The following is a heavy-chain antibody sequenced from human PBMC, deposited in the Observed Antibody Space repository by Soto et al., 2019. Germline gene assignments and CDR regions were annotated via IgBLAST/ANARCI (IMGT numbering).Heavy chain of an antibody. CDR1: GGSISSYY. V-gene: IGHV4-59*01. CDR2: IYYSGST. D-gene: IGHD3-3*01. Sequence: SETLSLTCTVSGGSISSYYWSWIRQPPGKGLEWIGYIYYSGSTNYNPSLKSRVTISVDTSKNQFSLKLSSVTAADTAVYYCARAVWSGYSYYFDYWGQGTLVTVSS. J-gene: IGHJ4*02. CDR3: ARAVWSGYSYYFDY.